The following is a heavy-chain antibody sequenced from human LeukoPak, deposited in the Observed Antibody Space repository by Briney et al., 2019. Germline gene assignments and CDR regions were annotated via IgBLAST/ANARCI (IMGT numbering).Heavy chain of an antibody. V-gene: IGHV1-18*01. Sequence: GASVKVSCKASGYTFTSYGISWVRQAPGQGLEWMGWISAYNGNTNYAQKLQGRVTMTTDTSTSTAYMELRSLRFDDTAVYYCARDPYDFWSGYTCYFDYWGQGTLVTVSS. CDR3: ARDPYDFWSGYTCYFDY. CDR1: GYTFTSYG. J-gene: IGHJ4*02. D-gene: IGHD3-3*01. CDR2: ISAYNGNT.